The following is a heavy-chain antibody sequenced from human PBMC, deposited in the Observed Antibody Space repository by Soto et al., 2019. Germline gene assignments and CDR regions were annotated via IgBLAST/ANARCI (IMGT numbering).Heavy chain of an antibody. Sequence: QVQLVQSGAEVKKPGSSVKVSCKASGGTFSSYTISWVRQAPGQGLEWMGRIIPILGIANYAQKFQGRVTITADKSTSTAYMELSSLRSEDTAVYYCARGGFKKVVPATPYGMDVWGQGTTVTVSS. V-gene: IGHV1-69*02. CDR3: ARGGFKKVVPATPYGMDV. D-gene: IGHD2-21*02. CDR2: IIPILGIA. J-gene: IGHJ6*02. CDR1: GGTFSSYT.